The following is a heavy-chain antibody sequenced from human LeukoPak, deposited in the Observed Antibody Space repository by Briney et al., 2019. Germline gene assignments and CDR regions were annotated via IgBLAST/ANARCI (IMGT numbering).Heavy chain of an antibody. CDR3: AKGWSYYFDY. V-gene: IGHV3-30*02. CDR1: GFTFSSYG. Sequence: GGSLRLSCAASGFTFSSYGMHWVRQAPGKGLEWVAFIRYDGSNKYYADSAKGRFTISRDNSKNTLYLQMNSLRAEDTAVYYCAKGWSYYFDYWGQGTLVTVSS. D-gene: IGHD1-26*01. J-gene: IGHJ4*02. CDR2: IRYDGSNK.